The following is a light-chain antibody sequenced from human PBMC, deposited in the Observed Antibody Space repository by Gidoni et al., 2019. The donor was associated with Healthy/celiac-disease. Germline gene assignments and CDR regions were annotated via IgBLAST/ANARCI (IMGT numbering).Light chain of an antibody. Sequence: DIVLTQSPATLSLSPGESATLSFRASQSVSSYLAWYQQKPGQAPRLHIYDAANRATGIPARFSGSGSGTDFTLTISSLEPEDFAVYYCQQRSNWPGFTFGPGTKVDIK. V-gene: IGKV3-11*01. CDR1: QSVSSY. CDR3: QQRSNWPGFT. J-gene: IGKJ3*01. CDR2: DAA.